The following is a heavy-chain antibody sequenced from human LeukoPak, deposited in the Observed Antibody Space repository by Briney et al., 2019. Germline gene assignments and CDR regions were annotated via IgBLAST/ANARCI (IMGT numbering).Heavy chain of an antibody. J-gene: IGHJ4*02. V-gene: IGHV4-34*01. D-gene: IGHD5-18*01. CDR3: ARVGIQLWLRYFDY. CDR1: GGSFSGYY. CDR2: INHSGST. Sequence: SETLSLTRAVYGGSFSGYYWSWIRQPPGKGLEWIGEINHSGSTNYNPSLKSRVTISVDTSKNQFSLKLSSVTAADTAVYYCARVGIQLWLRYFDYWGQGTLVTVSS.